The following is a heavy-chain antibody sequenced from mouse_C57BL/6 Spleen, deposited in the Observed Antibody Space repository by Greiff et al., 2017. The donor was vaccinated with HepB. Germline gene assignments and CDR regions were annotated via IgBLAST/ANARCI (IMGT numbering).Heavy chain of an antibody. CDR2: ISSGSSTI. CDR1: GFTFSDYG. J-gene: IGHJ1*03. V-gene: IGHV5-17*01. Sequence: EVQVVESGGGLMKPGGSLKLSCAASGFTFSDYGMHWVRQAPEKGLEWVAYISSGSSTIYYADTVKGRFTISRDNAKNTLFLQMTSLRSEDTAMYYCARRSYFDVWGTGTTVTVSS. CDR3: ARRSYFDV.